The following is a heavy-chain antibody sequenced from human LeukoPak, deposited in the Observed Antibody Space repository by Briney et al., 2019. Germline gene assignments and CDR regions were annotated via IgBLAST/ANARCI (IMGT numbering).Heavy chain of an antibody. CDR2: INPNRGDT. J-gene: IGHJ2*01. Sequence: ASVKVSCRASGYTFIDYYLHWLRQAPGQGLEWMGRINPNRGDTKPAQKFQGRVTMTRDTSISVAYMELSSLQSDDTAVYYCARNPDEHWLDESENWYFDLWGSGTLVTVSS. D-gene: IGHD6-19*01. V-gene: IGHV1-2*06. CDR1: GYTFIDYY. CDR3: ARNPDEHWLDESENWYFDL.